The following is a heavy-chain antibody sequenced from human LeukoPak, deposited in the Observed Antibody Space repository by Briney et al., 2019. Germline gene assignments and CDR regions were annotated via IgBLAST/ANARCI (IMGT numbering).Heavy chain of an antibody. D-gene: IGHD2-2*01. CDR3: AKTVGLVPSARIDY. V-gene: IGHV3-23*01. J-gene: IGHJ4*02. Sequence: GGSLRLSCAVSGFTFSNYAMNWVRQAPGKGLEWVSGITASGGTTYYADSMKGRFTISRDNSKDTVYLHMRSLRADDTAVYFCAKTVGLVPSARIDYWGQGTLLTVSS. CDR1: GFTFSNYA. CDR2: ITASGGTT.